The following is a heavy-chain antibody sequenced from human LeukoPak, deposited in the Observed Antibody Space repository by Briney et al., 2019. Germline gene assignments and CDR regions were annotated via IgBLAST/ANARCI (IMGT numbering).Heavy chain of an antibody. CDR2: ISAYNGNT. CDR1: GYTFTSYG. J-gene: IGHJ4*02. D-gene: IGHD2-2*01. Sequence: ASVKVSCKASGYTFTSYGISWVRQAPGQGLEWMGWISAYNGNTNYAQKFQGRVTITADESTSTAYMELSSLRSEDTAVYYCARDGAMADCSSTSCSFDYWGQGTLVTVSS. V-gene: IGHV1-18*01. CDR3: ARDGAMADCSSTSCSFDY.